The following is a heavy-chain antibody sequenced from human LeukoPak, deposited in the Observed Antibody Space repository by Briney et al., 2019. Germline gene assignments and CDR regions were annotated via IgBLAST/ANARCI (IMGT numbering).Heavy chain of an antibody. CDR3: ARDCIGCHGFDC. Sequence: ASVKVSCKASGYTFTNYGISWVRQAPGQGLDWMGWVSAYADDTNYVQKFRGRITMTTDTSTSTAYVELRSLRSDDTAVYYCARDCIGCHGFDCWGQGTLVTVSS. J-gene: IGHJ4*02. CDR1: GYTFTNYG. CDR2: VSAYADDT. V-gene: IGHV1-18*01.